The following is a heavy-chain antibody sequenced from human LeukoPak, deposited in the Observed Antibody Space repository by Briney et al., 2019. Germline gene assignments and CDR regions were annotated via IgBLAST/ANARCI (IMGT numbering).Heavy chain of an antibody. D-gene: IGHD3-3*01. J-gene: IGHJ6*03. CDR1: GYTFTSYG. Sequence: ASVKVSCKASGYTFTSYGISWVRQAPGQGLEWMGWISAYNGNTNYAQKLQGRVTMTTDTSTSTAYMELRSLRSDDTAVYYCARDQITIFGVVKGFYYMDVWGKGTTVTVSS. CDR2: ISAYNGNT. CDR3: ARDQITIFGVVKGFYYMDV. V-gene: IGHV1-18*01.